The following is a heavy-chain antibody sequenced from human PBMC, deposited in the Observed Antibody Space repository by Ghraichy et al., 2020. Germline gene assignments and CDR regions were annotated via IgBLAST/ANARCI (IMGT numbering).Heavy chain of an antibody. D-gene: IGHD3-10*01. CDR2: ISSSSSYI. CDR3: ARSLYGSGIRAFDI. Sequence: LSLTCAASGFTFSSYSMNWVRQAPGKGLEWVSSISSSSSYIYYADSVKGRFTISRDNAKNSLYLQMNSLRAEDTAVYYCARSLYGSGIRAFDIWGQRTMVTVSS. CDR1: GFTFSSYS. J-gene: IGHJ3*02. V-gene: IGHV3-21*01.